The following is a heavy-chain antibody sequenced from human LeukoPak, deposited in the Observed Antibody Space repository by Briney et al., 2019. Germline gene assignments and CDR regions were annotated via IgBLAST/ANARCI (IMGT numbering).Heavy chain of an antibody. CDR2: IYYSGTT. J-gene: IGHJ4*02. V-gene: IGHV4-59*08. D-gene: IGHD6-6*01. Sequence: SETLSLTCTVSGGSISSHYWSWIRQPPGKGLEWIGFIYYSGTTKYNPSLKSRVTISADTSKNQFSLKLSSVTAADTAVYYCARQADDSSSSLVYFDYWGQGTLVTVSS. CDR3: ARQADDSSSSLVYFDY. CDR1: GGSISSHY.